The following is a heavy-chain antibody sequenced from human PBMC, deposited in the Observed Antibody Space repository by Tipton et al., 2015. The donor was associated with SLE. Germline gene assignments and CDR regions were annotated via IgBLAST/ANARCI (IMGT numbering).Heavy chain of an antibody. D-gene: IGHD6-13*01. CDR1: GGSISSYY. Sequence: TLSLTCTVSGGSISSYYWSWIRQPPGKGLEWIGYIYYSGSTIYNPSLKSRVTISVDTSKNQFSLKLSSVTAADTAVYYCARGGSSWPDGFYIWGQGTIVTVSS. CDR3: ARGGSSWPDGFYI. V-gene: IGHV4-59*01. CDR2: IYYSGST. J-gene: IGHJ3*02.